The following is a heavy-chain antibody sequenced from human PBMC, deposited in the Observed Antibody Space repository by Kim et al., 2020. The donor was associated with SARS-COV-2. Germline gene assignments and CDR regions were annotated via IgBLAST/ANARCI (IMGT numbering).Heavy chain of an antibody. Sequence: GGSLRLSCAASGFTFSDYYMSWIRQAPGKGLEWVSYISRSSSYTNYADSVKGRFTISRDNAKNSLYLQMNSLRAEDTDVYYCATTMMAADAYFYYGMDVWGQGTTVTVSS. CDR1: GFTFSDYY. CDR3: ATTMMAADAYFYYGMDV. V-gene: IGHV3-11*03. CDR2: ISRSSSYT. J-gene: IGHJ6*02. D-gene: IGHD3-22*01.